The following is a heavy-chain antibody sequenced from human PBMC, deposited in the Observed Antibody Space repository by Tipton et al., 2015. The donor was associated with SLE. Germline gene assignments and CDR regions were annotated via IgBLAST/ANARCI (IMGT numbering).Heavy chain of an antibody. CDR1: GYTFTSFD. D-gene: IGHD5-24*01. CDR3: ARAPPQLGFDY. CDR2: MNPNSGNT. J-gene: IGHJ4*02. Sequence: QSGPEVKKPGAPVKVSCKASGYTFTSFDINWVRQATGQGLEWMGWMNPNSGNTAYAQKFQGRVTMTRDTSISTAYMELSSLRSEDTAVYYCARAPPQLGFDYWGQGTLVTVPS. V-gene: IGHV1-8*01.